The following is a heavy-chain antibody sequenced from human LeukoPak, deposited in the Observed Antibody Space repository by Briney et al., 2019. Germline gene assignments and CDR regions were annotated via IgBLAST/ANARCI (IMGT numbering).Heavy chain of an antibody. J-gene: IGHJ4*02. CDR1: GFTVSSNY. D-gene: IGHD3-3*01. V-gene: IGHV3-53*05. CDR3: ARDRAWNYFDY. CDR2: IYSGGST. Sequence: GGSLRLSCAASGFTVSSNYMSWVRQAPGKGLEWVSVIYSGGSTYYADSVKGRFTISRDNSKNTLYLQMNSLRAEDTAVYYCARDRAWNYFDYWGQGTLVTVSS.